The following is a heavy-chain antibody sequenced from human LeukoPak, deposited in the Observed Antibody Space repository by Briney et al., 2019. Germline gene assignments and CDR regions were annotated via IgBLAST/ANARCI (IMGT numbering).Heavy chain of an antibody. CDR2: IKRDGREK. Sequence: PGGSLRLSCAASGFTFTDYWMSWIRQAPGKGLEWVANIKRDGREKYYADYVKGRFAISRDNGKRSLSLQMNSLRADDSAVYYCARGGKFYYDNSGYPEDSWGQGILVTVSS. D-gene: IGHD3-22*01. V-gene: IGHV3-7*01. CDR3: ARGGKFYYDNSGYPEDS. J-gene: IGHJ4*02. CDR1: GFTFTDYW.